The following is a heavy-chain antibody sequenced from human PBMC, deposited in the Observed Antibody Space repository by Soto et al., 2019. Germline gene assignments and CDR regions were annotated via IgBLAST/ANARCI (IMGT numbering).Heavy chain of an antibody. V-gene: IGHV3-53*01. CDR2: IYSAGDT. Sequence: GGSLRLSCAASGFTVTSNFMSWVRQAPGKGLEWVSVIYSAGDTNYADSVRGRVTFSRDISKNTLYLQMNSLRAEDTAVYYCARGLRGAIREKSLDYWGQGTLVTVSS. D-gene: IGHD3-10*01. CDR3: ARGLRGAIREKSLDY. CDR1: GFTVTSNF. J-gene: IGHJ4*02.